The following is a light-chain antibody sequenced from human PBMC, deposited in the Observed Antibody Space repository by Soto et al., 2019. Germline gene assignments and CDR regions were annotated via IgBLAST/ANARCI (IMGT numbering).Light chain of an antibody. CDR3: QHYNNWPPWT. CDR1: QRISSN. J-gene: IGKJ1*01. CDR2: GAS. Sequence: EVVMTQSPATLSVSPGEGATLSCRASQRISSNLAWYQQRPGQAPRLLIYGASTRAPGIPARFSGSGSETEFTLTISSLQSEDFAVYYCQHYNNWPPWTFGQGTKVDIK. V-gene: IGKV3-15*01.